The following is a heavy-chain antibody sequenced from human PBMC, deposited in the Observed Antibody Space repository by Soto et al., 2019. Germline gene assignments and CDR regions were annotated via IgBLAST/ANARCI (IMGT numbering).Heavy chain of an antibody. CDR2: IRSKANSYAT. Sequence: GGSLRLSCAASGFTFSGSAMHWVRQASGKGLEWVGRIRSKANSYATAYAASVKGRFTISRDDSKSTAYLQMNSLKTEDTAVYYCTPRGGMDVWGQGTTVTVSS. V-gene: IGHV3-73*01. D-gene: IGHD3-16*01. CDR3: TPRGGMDV. CDR1: GFTFSGSA. J-gene: IGHJ6*02.